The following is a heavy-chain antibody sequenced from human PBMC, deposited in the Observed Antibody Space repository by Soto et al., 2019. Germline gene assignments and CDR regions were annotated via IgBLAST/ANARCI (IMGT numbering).Heavy chain of an antibody. CDR3: ARVFYYDILTGKSYNMDV. CDR2: ISGSGGST. D-gene: IGHD3-9*01. CDR1: GFTFSNYA. Sequence: VQLLESGGDLVQPGVSLRLSCEASGFTFSNYAMSWVRQAPGKGLEWVSVISGSGGSTNYADSAKGRFTISRDNSMDTVYLPMNSLRAEDTAVYYCARVFYYDILTGKSYNMDVWGQGTTVIVSS. V-gene: IGHV3-23*01. J-gene: IGHJ6*02.